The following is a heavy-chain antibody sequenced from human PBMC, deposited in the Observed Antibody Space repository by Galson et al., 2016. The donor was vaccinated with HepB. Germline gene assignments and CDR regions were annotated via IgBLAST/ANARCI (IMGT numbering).Heavy chain of an antibody. Sequence: SLRLSCAASGFNFNTYDMNWVRQAPGKGLEWVSYISRTSSYIYYADSVRGRFTISRDNAKNSLFLQLNSLRAADTATYYCARDMAGYNWIDFWGLGTLVTVSS. J-gene: IGHJ4*02. CDR1: GFNFNTYD. V-gene: IGHV3-21*01. D-gene: IGHD5-24*01. CDR3: ARDMAGYNWIDF. CDR2: ISRTSSYI.